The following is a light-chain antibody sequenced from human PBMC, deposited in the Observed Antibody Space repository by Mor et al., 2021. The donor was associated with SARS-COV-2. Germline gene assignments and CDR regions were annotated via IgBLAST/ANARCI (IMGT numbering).Light chain of an antibody. CDR2: MGF. J-gene: IGKJ4*01. V-gene: IGKV2-28*01. CDR1: GYTY. Sequence: GYTYLEWYVQKPGQSPHLLIYMGFIRASGVPDRFSGSGSGTDFTLKISRVEAGDVGVYYCMQPLQTPHTFGGGTKVEIK. CDR3: MQPLQTPHT.